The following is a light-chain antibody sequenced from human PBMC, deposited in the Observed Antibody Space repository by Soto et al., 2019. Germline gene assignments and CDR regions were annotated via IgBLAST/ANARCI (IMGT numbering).Light chain of an antibody. CDR2: GAS. CDR1: QGIITN. CDR3: QQYYTWPRGT. Sequence: IVMTQSPGTLAVSPGERATLSCRASQGIITNLDWYHQKPGQPPRLLIFGASTRATGVPARFSGSGSGTEFTLTISSLQSADLGVYYCQQYYTWPRGTFGQGTKVEI. V-gene: IGKV3-15*01. J-gene: IGKJ1*01.